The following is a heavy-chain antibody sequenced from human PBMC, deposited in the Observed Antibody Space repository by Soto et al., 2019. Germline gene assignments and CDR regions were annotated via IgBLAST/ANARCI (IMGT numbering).Heavy chain of an antibody. D-gene: IGHD2-21*02. J-gene: IGHJ6*02. Sequence: GASVKVSCKASGGTFSSYAISWVRQAPGQGLEWMGGIIPIFGTANYAQKFQGRVTITADKSTSTAYMELSSLRSEDTAVYYCARVLRVTYYYYGMDVWGQGTTVTVSS. CDR1: GGTFSSYA. CDR2: IIPIFGTA. CDR3: ARVLRVTYYYYGMDV. V-gene: IGHV1-69*06.